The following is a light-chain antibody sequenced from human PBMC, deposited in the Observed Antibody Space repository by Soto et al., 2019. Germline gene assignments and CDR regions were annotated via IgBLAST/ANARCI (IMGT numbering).Light chain of an antibody. CDR3: SSYTTSSTYV. Sequence: QSVLTQPASVSGSPGQSITISCTGTSSDVGGYNYVSWYQQHPGKAPKLMISAVRNRPSGVSNRFSGSNSGNTASLTISGLQTEDEADYYCSSYTTSSTYVFGTGTQLTVL. CDR2: AVR. CDR1: SSDVGGYNY. J-gene: IGLJ1*01. V-gene: IGLV2-14*01.